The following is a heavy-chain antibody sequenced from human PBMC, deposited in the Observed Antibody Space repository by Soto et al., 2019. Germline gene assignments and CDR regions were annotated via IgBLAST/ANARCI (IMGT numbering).Heavy chain of an antibody. CDR1: GFTFSSYG. J-gene: IGHJ4*02. CDR3: AKDGREGYCSSTSCYGDYFDY. Sequence: QVQLVESGGGVVQPGRSLRLSCAASGFTFSSYGMHWVRQAPGKGLEWVAVISYDGSNKYYADSVKGRFTISRDNSKNTLYLQMNSLRAEDTAVYYCAKDGREGYCSSTSCYGDYFDYWGQGTLVTVSS. CDR2: ISYDGSNK. D-gene: IGHD2-2*01. V-gene: IGHV3-30*18.